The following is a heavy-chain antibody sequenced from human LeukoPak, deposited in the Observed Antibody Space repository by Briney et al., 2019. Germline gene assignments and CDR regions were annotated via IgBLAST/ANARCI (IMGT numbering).Heavy chain of an antibody. J-gene: IGHJ4*02. V-gene: IGHV3-23*01. D-gene: IGHD2-2*01. Sequence: PGGSLRLSCTASGFTFINYSMNWVRQAPGKGLEWVSSISTNSAFIYYADSVKGRFTISRDNSKNTLYLQMHSLRAEDTAVYYCAKESLRVVPSATFDYWGQGTLVTVSS. CDR1: GFTFINYS. CDR2: ISTNSAFI. CDR3: AKESLRVVPSATFDY.